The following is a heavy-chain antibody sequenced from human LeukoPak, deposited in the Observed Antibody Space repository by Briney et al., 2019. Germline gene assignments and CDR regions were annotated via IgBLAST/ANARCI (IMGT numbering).Heavy chain of an antibody. J-gene: IGHJ4*02. D-gene: IGHD3-3*01. CDR3: AAALRFLEWLDVKDY. CDR2: FDPEDGET. CDR1: GYTLTELS. Sequence: ASVKVPCKVSGYTLTELSMHWVRQAPGKGLEWMGGFDPEDGETIYAQKFQGRVTMTEDTSTDTAYMELSSLRSEDTAVYYRAAALRFLEWLDVKDYWGQGTLVTVSS. V-gene: IGHV1-24*01.